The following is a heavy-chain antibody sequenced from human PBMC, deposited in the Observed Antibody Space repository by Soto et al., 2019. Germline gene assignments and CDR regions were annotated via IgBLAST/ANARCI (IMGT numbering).Heavy chain of an antibody. CDR3: ARDVGYDITGGAFDI. D-gene: IGHD7-27*01. V-gene: IGHV3-33*01. J-gene: IGHJ3*02. Sequence: QVQLVESGGGVVQPGRSLRLSCAASGFTFSSYGMHWVRQAPGKGLEWVAVIWYDGSNKYYADSVKGRFTISRDNSKNTLYLQMYSLRAEDTAGYYGARDVGYDITGGAFDIWGQGTMVTVSS. CDR2: IWYDGSNK. CDR1: GFTFSSYG.